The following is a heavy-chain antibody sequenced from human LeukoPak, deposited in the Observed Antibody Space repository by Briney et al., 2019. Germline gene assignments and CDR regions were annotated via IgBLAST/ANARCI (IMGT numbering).Heavy chain of an antibody. J-gene: IGHJ5*02. CDR1: GGSINGSRYY. CDR2: VNDGGSA. Sequence: SQTLSLTCSVSGGSINGSRYYWGWIRQPPAKGLEWVATVNDGGSALYHPSLRSRTTISVDTSKNQFSLRLTSVTAADTAVYYCAREPDAWGQGTLVTVSS. CDR3: AREPDA. V-gene: IGHV4-39*07.